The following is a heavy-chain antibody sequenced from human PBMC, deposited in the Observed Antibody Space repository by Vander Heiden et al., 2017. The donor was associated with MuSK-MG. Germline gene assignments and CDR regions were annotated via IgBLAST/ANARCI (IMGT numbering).Heavy chain of an antibody. Sequence: QVQLVQSGAEVKKPGASVKVYCQTSDYTFPNHGITWVRQAPGQGLEWMGWINPYNGNPNYAQKFQGRLTMTRDTSTSTAYMELRSLRSDDTALYYCARVSHNWNNYFDPWGQGTLVTVSS. D-gene: IGHD1-20*01. V-gene: IGHV1-18*01. J-gene: IGHJ5*02. CDR2: INPYNGNP. CDR1: DYTFPNHG. CDR3: ARVSHNWNNYFDP.